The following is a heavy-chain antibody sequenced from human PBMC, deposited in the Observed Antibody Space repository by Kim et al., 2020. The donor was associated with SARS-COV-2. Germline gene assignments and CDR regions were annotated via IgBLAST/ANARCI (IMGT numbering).Heavy chain of an antibody. Sequence: PSVKVSCKASGYKFPKYGVSWVRQAPGQGLEWMGWISAYNGKTNYTQKFQGRVTMTTDTSTSTAYMELRSLRSDDTAVYFCASSLIGPGTLTFDYWGQGTLLTVSS. CDR1: GYKFPKYG. CDR2: ISAYNGKT. D-gene: IGHD3-10*01. CDR3: ASSLIGPGTLTFDY. J-gene: IGHJ4*02. V-gene: IGHV1-18*01.